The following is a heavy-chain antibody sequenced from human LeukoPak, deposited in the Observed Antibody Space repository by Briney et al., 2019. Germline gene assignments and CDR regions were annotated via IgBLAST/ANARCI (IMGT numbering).Heavy chain of an antibody. CDR3: AKRRPKVLGYCSGGSCYLYFDY. V-gene: IGHV3-48*01. J-gene: IGHJ4*02. CDR2: IGSSGSPT. Sequence: GGSLRLSCAASGFAFSSYNMNWVRQAPGKGLEWISYIGSSGSPTHYADSVGGRFTISRDNAKNSLYLQMNSLRAEDTAVYYCAKRRPKVLGYCSGGSCYLYFDYWGQGTLVTVSS. D-gene: IGHD2-15*01. CDR1: GFAFSSYN.